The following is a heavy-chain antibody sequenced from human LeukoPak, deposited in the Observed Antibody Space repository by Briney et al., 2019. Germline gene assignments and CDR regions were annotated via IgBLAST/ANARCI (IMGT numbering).Heavy chain of an antibody. CDR1: GYTFTDYF. J-gene: IGHJ4*02. CDR3: TRGTYSRSLYFFDF. CDR2: VNPKTGGT. D-gene: IGHD6-13*01. Sequence: ASVKVSCKPSGYTFTDYFIHWVRQAPGQGLEWMGWVNPKTGGTNYAQKFQARVTMTRDTSIRTAYMELSSLRSDDTALYYCTRGTYSRSLYFFDFWGQGTLVTVSS. V-gene: IGHV1-2*02.